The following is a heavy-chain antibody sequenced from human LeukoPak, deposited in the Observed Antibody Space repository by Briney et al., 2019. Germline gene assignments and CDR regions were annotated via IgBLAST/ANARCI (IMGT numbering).Heavy chain of an antibody. J-gene: IGHJ4*02. CDR1: GFTFSSYS. CDR2: IRYDGSNK. D-gene: IGHD3-22*01. Sequence: GGSLRLSCAASGFTFSSYSMNWVRQAPGKGLEWVAFIRYDGSNKFYADSVKGRFTISRDNSKNTLFLQMSSLRAGDTALYYCARESESYDSTGSTFHFWGQGTLVTVSS. CDR3: ARESESYDSTGSTFHF. V-gene: IGHV3-30*02.